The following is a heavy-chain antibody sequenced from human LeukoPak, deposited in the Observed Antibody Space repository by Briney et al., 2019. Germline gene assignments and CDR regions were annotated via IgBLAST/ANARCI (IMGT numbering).Heavy chain of an antibody. CDR2: ISGSGVHT. Sequence: GGSLRLSCAASGFTLSSYAMAWVRQAPGKGLEWVSLISGSGVHTYYIDSVKDRFTISRDSSKNTLFLQMNSLRTEDTAVYYCAKVPTPSYPHYFHYWGQGTLVTVSS. CDR3: AKVPTPSYPHYFHY. V-gene: IGHV3-23*01. CDR1: GFTLSSYA. J-gene: IGHJ4*02. D-gene: IGHD2-15*01.